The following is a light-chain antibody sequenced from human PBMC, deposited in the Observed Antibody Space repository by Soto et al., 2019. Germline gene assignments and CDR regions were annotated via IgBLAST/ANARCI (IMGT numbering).Light chain of an antibody. V-gene: IGLV1-44*01. J-gene: IGLJ3*02. Sequence: QSVLTQPPSASGTPGQRVTISCSGSSSNIGSNTVNWYQQLPGTAPKLLIYSNNQRPSGVPDRFSGSKSGTSASLAISGLQSEDEADYYCAAWDDSLNGPWVFGGGTKLT. CDR3: AAWDDSLNGPWV. CDR2: SNN. CDR1: SSNIGSNT.